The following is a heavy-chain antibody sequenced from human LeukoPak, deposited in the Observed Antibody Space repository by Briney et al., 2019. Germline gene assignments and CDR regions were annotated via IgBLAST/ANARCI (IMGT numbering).Heavy chain of an antibody. CDR1: GGSISSSSYY. V-gene: IGHV4-39*07. D-gene: IGHD3-22*01. CDR2: IYYSGST. J-gene: IGHJ4*02. Sequence: SETLSLTCTVSGGSISSSSYYWGWIRQPPGKGLEWIGSIYYSGSTYYNPSLKSQVTISVDTSKNQFSLKLSSVTAADTAVYYCATLGFSSGYYYYFDHWGQGTLVTVSS. CDR3: ATLGFSSGYYYYFDH.